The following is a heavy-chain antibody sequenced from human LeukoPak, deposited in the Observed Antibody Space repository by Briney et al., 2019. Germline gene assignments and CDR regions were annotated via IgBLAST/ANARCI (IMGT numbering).Heavy chain of an antibody. D-gene: IGHD1-26*01. CDR2: IYYSGST. CDR1: GGSISSDY. V-gene: IGHV4-59*12. J-gene: IGHJ4*02. Sequence: SETLSLTCTVSGGSISSDYWSWIRQPPGKGLEWIGYIYYSGSTNYNPSLKSRVTISVDTSKNQFSLKLSSVTAADTAVYYCARGATESRVDYWGQGTLVTVSS. CDR3: ARGATESRVDY.